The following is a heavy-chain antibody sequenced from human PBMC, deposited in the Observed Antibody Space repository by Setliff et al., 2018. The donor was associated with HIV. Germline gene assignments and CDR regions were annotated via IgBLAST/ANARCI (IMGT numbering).Heavy chain of an antibody. V-gene: IGHV4-38-2*02. J-gene: IGHJ4*02. CDR2: IYHSEST. CDR3: ARDDARDYFDY. CDR1: GYSISSGYY. Sequence: PSETLSLTCAVSGYSISSGYYWGWIRQPPGKGLEWIGSIYHSESTYYNPSLKSRVTISVDTSKNQFSLKLRSVIAADTAVYYCARDDARDYFDYWGQGTLVTVS.